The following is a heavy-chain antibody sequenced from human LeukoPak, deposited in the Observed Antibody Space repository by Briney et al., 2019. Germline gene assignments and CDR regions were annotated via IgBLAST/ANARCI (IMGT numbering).Heavy chain of an antibody. Sequence: SETLSLTCTVSGGSISNYYWSWIRQPPGKGLEWIGYIYYSGSTNYNPSLKSRVTISVDTSKNQFSLKLSSVTAADTAVYYCARDPGSSWYRFDYWGQGALVTVSS. J-gene: IGHJ4*02. D-gene: IGHD6-13*01. CDR3: ARDPGSSWYRFDY. V-gene: IGHV4-59*01. CDR1: GGSISNYY. CDR2: IYYSGST.